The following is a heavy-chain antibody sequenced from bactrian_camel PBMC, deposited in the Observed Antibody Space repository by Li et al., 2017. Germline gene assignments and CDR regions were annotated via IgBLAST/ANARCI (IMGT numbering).Heavy chain of an antibody. J-gene: IGHJ4*01. Sequence: QVQLVESGGGLVQPGGSPRLSCVVSGFTSSRYYMNWVRQAPGKGLEWVTSIYSDGSDTYYVDSVKGRFTISRDNAKNTVYLQMNSLKPEDSAMYYCAAAPALWPGGSWSDFRRYNDWGQGTQVTVS. D-gene: IGHD6*01. CDR2: IYSDGSDT. CDR1: GFTSSRYY. CDR3: AAAPALWPGGSWSDFRRYND. V-gene: IGHV3S6*01.